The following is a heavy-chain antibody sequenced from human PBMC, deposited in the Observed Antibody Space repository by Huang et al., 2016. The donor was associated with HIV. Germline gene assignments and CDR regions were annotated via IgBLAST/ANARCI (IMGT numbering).Heavy chain of an antibody. CDR3: ARLDTARNYYYYGLDV. D-gene: IGHD5-18*01. J-gene: IGHJ6*02. CDR1: GYSFAKYW. V-gene: IGHV5-51*01. Sequence: EEQLVQSGAEVKKPGESLKISCEGSGYSFAKYWIGWVRQMPGKGLKWMGIIYPDDSDTRYSPSFQGQVSISADKSISTAYLQWSSLKASDTAMYYCARLDTARNYYYYGLDVWGQGTSVIVSS. CDR2: IYPDDSDT.